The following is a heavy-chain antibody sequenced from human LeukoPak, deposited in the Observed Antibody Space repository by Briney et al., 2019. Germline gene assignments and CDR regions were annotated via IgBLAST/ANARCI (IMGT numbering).Heavy chain of an antibody. CDR1: GGSISSYY. J-gene: IGHJ4*02. V-gene: IGHV4-59*01. D-gene: IGHD1-26*01. CDR2: IYNSGST. Sequence: PSETLSLTCTVSGGSISSYYWSWIRQPPGKGLEWIGYIYNSGSTYYNPSLKSRVTISVDTSKNQFSLRLSSVTAADAAVYYCARDRELGYWGQGTLVTVSS. CDR3: ARDRELGY.